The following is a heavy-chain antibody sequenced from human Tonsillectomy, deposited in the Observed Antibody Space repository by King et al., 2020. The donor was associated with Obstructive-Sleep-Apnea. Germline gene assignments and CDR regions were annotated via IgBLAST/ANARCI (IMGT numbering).Heavy chain of an antibody. CDR1: GGSLSSTNW. CDR3: ARVTWRPYYYGMDV. CDR2: IHPSGRA. J-gene: IGHJ6*02. V-gene: IGHV4-4*02. D-gene: IGHD5-24*01. Sequence: VQLQESGPGLVKPSGTLSLTFAVSGGSLSSTNWWSWVRQPPGKGVRGVGGIHPSGRAHYNPSLKSRVTLSVDKSKNQFSLKLTSVTAADTAVYYCARVTWRPYYYGMDVWSQGTPVTVSS.